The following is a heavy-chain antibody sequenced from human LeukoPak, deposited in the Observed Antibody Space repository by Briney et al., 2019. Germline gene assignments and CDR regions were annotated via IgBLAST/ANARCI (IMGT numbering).Heavy chain of an antibody. CDR3: ARGARGVSGYYFDF. V-gene: IGHV3-20*04. D-gene: IGHD3-10*01. J-gene: IGHJ4*02. Sequence: GGSLRLSCAASGFTFDDYGMSWVRQAPGKGLEWVSCINWNGGSTGYADSVRGRITISRDNAKNSLYLQMNSLRAEDTALYYCARGARGVSGYYFDFWGQGTLVTVSS. CDR1: GFTFDDYG. CDR2: INWNGGST.